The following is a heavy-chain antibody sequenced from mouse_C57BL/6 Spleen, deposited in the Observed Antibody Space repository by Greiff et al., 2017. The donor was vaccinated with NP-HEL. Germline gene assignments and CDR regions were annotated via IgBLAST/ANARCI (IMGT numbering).Heavy chain of an antibody. D-gene: IGHD1-1*01. J-gene: IGHJ2*01. CDR2: IDPSDSYT. V-gene: IGHV1-69*01. Sequence: VQLQQPGAELVMPGASVKLSCKASGYTFTSYWMHWVKQRPGQGLEWIGEIDPSDSYTNYNQKFKGKSTLTVDKSSSTAYMQLSSLTSEDSAVYYCARKSGYYGSRYFDYWGQGTTLTVSS. CDR1: GYTFTSYW. CDR3: ARKSGYYGSRYFDY.